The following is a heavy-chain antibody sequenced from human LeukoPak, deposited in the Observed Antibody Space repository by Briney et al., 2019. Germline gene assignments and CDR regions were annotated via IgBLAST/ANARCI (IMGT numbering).Heavy chain of an antibody. CDR2: IYYSGST. V-gene: IGHV4-39*01. CDR3: ARTVPGSYYKNGMDV. D-gene: IGHD3-10*01. CDR1: GGSISSSSYY. Sequence: SETLSLTCTVSGGSISSSSYYWGWVCQPPGKGLEWIGSIYYSGSTYSNPSLKSRVTISVDTSKNQFSLKLSSVTAADTAVYYCARTVPGSYYKNGMDVWGQGTTVTVSS. J-gene: IGHJ6*02.